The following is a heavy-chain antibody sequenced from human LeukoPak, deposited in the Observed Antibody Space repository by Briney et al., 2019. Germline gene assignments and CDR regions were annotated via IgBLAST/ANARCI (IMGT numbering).Heavy chain of an antibody. D-gene: IGHD6-19*01. V-gene: IGHV3-30*04. J-gene: IGHJ4*02. Sequence: AGSLRLSCAAAGFTFTTDPMNWVRQTPGKGLEWLGVLSYDGTDWYYADSVRGRFIISRDNSKKTLYLHMNSLTREDTAVYYCARGSPEVAGIDYWGLGTLVTVSS. CDR3: ARGSPEVAGIDY. CDR2: LSYDGTDW. CDR1: GFTFTTDP.